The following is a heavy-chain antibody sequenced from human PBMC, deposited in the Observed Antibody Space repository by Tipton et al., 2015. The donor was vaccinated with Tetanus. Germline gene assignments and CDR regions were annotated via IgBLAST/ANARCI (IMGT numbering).Heavy chain of an antibody. CDR3: TTSGMVGSFYRVDF. Sequence: SLRLSCATSGLFFKNAWMNWVRQAPGKGLEWVGRIKKKADGGRTDYSARVNDRFSIPRDDSTDTLFLQMNSLQIEGTAVYYCTTSGMVGSFYRVDFWGRGTLVVVSS. V-gene: IGHV3-15*07. CDR1: GLFFKNAW. D-gene: IGHD2-8*01. J-gene: IGHJ4*02. CDR2: IKKKADGGRT.